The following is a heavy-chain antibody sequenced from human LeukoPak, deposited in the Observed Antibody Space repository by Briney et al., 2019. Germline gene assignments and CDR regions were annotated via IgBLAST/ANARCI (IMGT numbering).Heavy chain of an antibody. CDR1: GYTLTELS. CDR2: FGPEDGET. D-gene: IGHD2-2*01. J-gene: IGHJ4*02. CDR3: ATELGYCSSTSCPLGY. Sequence: GASVKVSCKVSGYTLTELSMHWVRQAPGKGLEWMGGFGPEDGETIYAQKFQGRVTMTEDTSTDTAYTELSSLRSEDTAVYYCATELGYCSSTSCPLGYWGQGTLVTVSS. V-gene: IGHV1-24*01.